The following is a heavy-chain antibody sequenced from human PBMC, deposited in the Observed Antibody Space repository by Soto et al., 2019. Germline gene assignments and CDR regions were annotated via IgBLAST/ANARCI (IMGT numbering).Heavy chain of an antibody. CDR1: GFSFSSYA. CDR3: AIDIYGWFDP. CDR2: VSGSGDNT. V-gene: IGHV3-23*01. D-gene: IGHD3-10*01. J-gene: IGHJ5*02. Sequence: EVQVLESGGGLVQPGGSLRLSCAASGFSFSSYAMSWVRQPSGRGLEGVAVVSGSGDNTYYADSVKGRFTISSDNSKNTVYLQMSSLRVEYTAVYYCAIDIYGWFDPWGPGPLVTVSS.